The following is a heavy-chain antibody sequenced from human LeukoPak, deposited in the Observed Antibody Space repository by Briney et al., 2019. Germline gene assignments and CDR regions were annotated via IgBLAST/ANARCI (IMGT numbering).Heavy chain of an antibody. CDR3: AKLSLTGLSFDY. J-gene: IGHJ4*02. Sequence: GGSLRLSCVASGFTFSSYGMHWVRQAPGKGLEWVAVISYDGSNKYYADSVKGRFTISRDNSKDTLYLQMNSLRAEDTAVYYCAKLSLTGLSFDYWGQGTLVTVSS. D-gene: IGHD1-20*01. CDR1: GFTFSSYG. CDR2: ISYDGSNK. V-gene: IGHV3-30*18.